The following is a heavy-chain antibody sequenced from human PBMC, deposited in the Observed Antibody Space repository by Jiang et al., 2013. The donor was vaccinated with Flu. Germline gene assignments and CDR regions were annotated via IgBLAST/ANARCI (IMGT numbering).Heavy chain of an antibody. CDR2: IDWDDXK. V-gene: IGHV2-70*11. Sequence: KPTQTLTLTCTFSGFSLSTSGMCVSWIRQPPGKALEWLARIDWDDXKYYSTSLKTRLTISKDTSRNEVVLTLTNLDPVDTATYYCARQSHSSSSGFYHFDYWGQGTLVTVSS. D-gene: IGHD6-6*01. CDR1: GFSLSTSGMC. J-gene: IGHJ4*02. CDR3: ARQSHSSSSGFYHFDY.